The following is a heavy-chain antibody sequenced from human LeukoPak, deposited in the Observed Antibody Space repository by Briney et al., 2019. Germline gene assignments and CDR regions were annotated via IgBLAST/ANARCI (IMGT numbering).Heavy chain of an antibody. Sequence: ASVKVSCKASGYTFTSYYMHWVRQAPGQGLEWMGIINPSGGSTSYAQKFQGRVTMTTDTSTSTAYMELRSLRSDDTAVYSCARGNYCSGGSCYDGAFDYWGQGTLVTVSS. CDR1: GYTFTSYY. CDR3: ARGNYCSGGSCYDGAFDY. J-gene: IGHJ4*02. CDR2: INPSGGST. V-gene: IGHV1-46*01. D-gene: IGHD2-15*01.